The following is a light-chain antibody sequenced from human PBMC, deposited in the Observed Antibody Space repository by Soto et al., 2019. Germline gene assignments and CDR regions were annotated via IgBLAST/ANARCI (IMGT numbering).Light chain of an antibody. J-gene: IGKJ4*01. CDR1: QSISYW. V-gene: IGKV1-5*01. CDR3: QEYYSSSRVA. CDR2: DAS. Sequence: DIQMTQSPSTLSASVGDRVTITCRASQSISYWLAWYQQKPGKAPNLLIYDASSLENGVPSRFSGSGSGTEFTLTISSLQPDDFATYYCQEYYSSSRVALGGGTKVEIK.